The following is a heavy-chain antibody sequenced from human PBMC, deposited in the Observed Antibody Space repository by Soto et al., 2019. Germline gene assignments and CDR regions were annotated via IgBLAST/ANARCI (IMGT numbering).Heavy chain of an antibody. J-gene: IGHJ3*02. CDR3: ARDKADILTEPDPDAFDI. Sequence: SVKVSCKASGGTFSSYTISWVRQSPGQGLEWMGRIIPILGIANYAQKFQGRVTITADKSTSTAYMELSSLRSEDTAVYYCARDKADILTEPDPDAFDIWGQGTMVTVSS. V-gene: IGHV1-69*04. D-gene: IGHD3-9*01. CDR2: IIPILGIA. CDR1: GGTFSSYT.